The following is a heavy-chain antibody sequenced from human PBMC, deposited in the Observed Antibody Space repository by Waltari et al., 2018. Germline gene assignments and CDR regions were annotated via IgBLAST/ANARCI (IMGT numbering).Heavy chain of an antibody. Sequence: QVQLQESGPGLVKTSETLSLACAVSGSSISNTAWWGWVRQPPGKGLGWIGEIYHNGCTGYHPSLKSRVTISGDKSKNQFSLRLSSVTASATAIYYCASTLRVLDWLRFWGRGTLVIVS. J-gene: IGHJ4*02. CDR3: ASTLRVLDWLRF. CDR2: IYHNGCT. D-gene: IGHD5-12*01. V-gene: IGHV4-4*02. CDR1: GSSISNTAW.